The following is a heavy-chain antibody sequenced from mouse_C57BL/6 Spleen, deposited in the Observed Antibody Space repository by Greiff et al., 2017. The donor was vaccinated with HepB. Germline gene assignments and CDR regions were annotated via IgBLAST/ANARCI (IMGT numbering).Heavy chain of an antibody. Sequence: VKQRPEQGLEWIGWIDPENGDTEYASKFQGKATITADTSSNTAYLQLSSLTSEDTAVYYCTFYGSSTGYFDVWGTGTTVTVSS. D-gene: IGHD1-1*01. J-gene: IGHJ1*03. CDR3: TFYGSSTGYFDV. V-gene: IGHV14-4*01. CDR2: IDPENGDT.